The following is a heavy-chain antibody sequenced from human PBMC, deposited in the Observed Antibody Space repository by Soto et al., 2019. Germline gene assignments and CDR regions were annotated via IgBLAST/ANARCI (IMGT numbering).Heavy chain of an antibody. Sequence: GGSLRLSCAASGFTVSSNYMSWVRQAPGKGLEWVSVIYSGGSTYYADSVKGRFTISRDNSKNTLYLQMNSLRAEDTAVYYCAREPRYSSGRRYFDYWGQGTLVTVSS. D-gene: IGHD6-25*01. CDR3: AREPRYSSGRRYFDY. CDR2: IYSGGST. V-gene: IGHV3-66*01. CDR1: GFTVSSNY. J-gene: IGHJ4*02.